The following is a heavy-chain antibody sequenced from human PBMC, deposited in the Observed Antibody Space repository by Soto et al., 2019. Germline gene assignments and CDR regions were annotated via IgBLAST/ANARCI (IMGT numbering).Heavy chain of an antibody. Sequence: QVQLQESGPGLVKPSETLSLTCTVSGGSISSYYWSWIRQPPGKGLEWIGYIYYSGSTNYNPSLKSRVTISVDTSKNQFSLKLSSVTAADTAVYYCAGVWGRAFYIWGQGTMVTVSS. J-gene: IGHJ3*02. CDR3: AGVWGRAFYI. CDR1: GGSISSYY. CDR2: IYYSGST. V-gene: IGHV4-59*01. D-gene: IGHD7-27*01.